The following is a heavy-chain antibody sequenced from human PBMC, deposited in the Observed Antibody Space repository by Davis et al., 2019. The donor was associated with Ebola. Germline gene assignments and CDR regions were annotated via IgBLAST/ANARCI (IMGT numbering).Heavy chain of an antibody. V-gene: IGHV3-30-3*01. CDR1: GFTFSTYA. CDR3: ARGHATSLYGMDV. Sequence: PGGSLRLSCAASGFTFSTYAMHWVRQAPGKGLEWVAVISYDGSTKYYADSVKGRFTISRDNSKDTLYLQMNSLRTEDTAVYYCARGHATSLYGMDVWGQGTTVTVSS. CDR2: ISYDGSTK. J-gene: IGHJ6*02.